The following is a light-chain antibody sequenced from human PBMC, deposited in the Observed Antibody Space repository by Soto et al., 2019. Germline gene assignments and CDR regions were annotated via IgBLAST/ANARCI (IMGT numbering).Light chain of an antibody. Sequence: QSALTQPPSASGSPGQSVTISCTGTSSDVGNYNSVSWYQQYPGKAPKLMIYEVSKRPSGVPDRFSGSKSGNTASLTVSGLQAEDEADYYCSSYAGSIWVFGGGTKVTVL. V-gene: IGLV2-8*01. CDR3: SSYAGSIWV. J-gene: IGLJ3*02. CDR2: EVS. CDR1: SSDVGNYNS.